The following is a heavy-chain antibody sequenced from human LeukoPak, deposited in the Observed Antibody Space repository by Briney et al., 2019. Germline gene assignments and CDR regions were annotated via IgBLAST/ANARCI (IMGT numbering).Heavy chain of an antibody. D-gene: IGHD3-22*01. Sequence: GASVKVSCKASGYTFTSYDINWVRQATGQGLEWMGWMNPNSGNTGYAQKFQGRVTITRNTSISTAYMELSSLRSEDTAVYYCARDREYYYDSSGYSFDYWGQGTLVTVSS. CDR1: GYTFTSYD. CDR2: MNPNSGNT. CDR3: ARDREYYYDSSGYSFDY. V-gene: IGHV1-8*03. J-gene: IGHJ4*02.